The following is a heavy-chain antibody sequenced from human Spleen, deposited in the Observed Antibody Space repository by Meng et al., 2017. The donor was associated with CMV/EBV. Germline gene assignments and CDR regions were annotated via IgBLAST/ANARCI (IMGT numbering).Heavy chain of an antibody. J-gene: IGHJ4*02. Sequence: GGSLRLSCAPSGFTFDDYGMSWVRQAPGKGLEWVSSINWNGGRTGYADSVKGRFTISRDNAKDSLYLQMDSLRAEDTALYYCARSGISTMSFDYWGQGTVVTVSS. V-gene: IGHV3-20*04. CDR2: INWNGGRT. CDR3: ARSGISTMSFDY. D-gene: IGHD3-22*01. CDR1: GFTFDDYG.